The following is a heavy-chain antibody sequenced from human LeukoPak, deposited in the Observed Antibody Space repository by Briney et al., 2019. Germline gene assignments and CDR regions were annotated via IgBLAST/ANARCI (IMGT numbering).Heavy chain of an antibody. J-gene: IGHJ4*02. D-gene: IGHD3-22*01. CDR3: AKGDNYYDSSGYPDY. V-gene: IGHV3-9*01. CDR1: GFTFDDYA. CDR2: ISWNSGSI. Sequence: GRSLRLSCAASGFTFDDYAMHWVRQAPGKGLEWVSGISWNSGSIGYADSVKGRFTISRDNAKNSLYLQMNSLRAEDTALYYCAKGDNYYDSSGYPDYWGQGTLVTVSP.